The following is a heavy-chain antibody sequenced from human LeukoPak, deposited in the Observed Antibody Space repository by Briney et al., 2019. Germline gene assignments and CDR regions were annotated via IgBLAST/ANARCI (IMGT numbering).Heavy chain of an antibody. CDR1: GGSISSSNYY. J-gene: IGHJ4*02. D-gene: IGHD3-16*01. V-gene: IGHV4-39*01. Sequence: KPSETLSLTCTVSGGSISSSNYYWGWIRQPPGKGLEWIGNIYYTGSTYYNPSLKSRVTISVDTSKSQFSLKLSSVTAADTAVYYCASISCVYTNCLAQFDSWGQGTLVTVSS. CDR3: ASISCVYTNCLAQFDS. CDR2: IYYTGST.